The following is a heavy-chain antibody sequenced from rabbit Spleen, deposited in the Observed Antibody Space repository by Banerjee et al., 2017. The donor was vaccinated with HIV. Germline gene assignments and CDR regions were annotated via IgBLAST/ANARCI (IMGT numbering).Heavy chain of an antibody. V-gene: IGHV1S40*01. D-gene: IGHD6-1*01. CDR2: ISYNGNT. CDR1: GFDLSSYYY. CDR3: ARGGGYSYGDGGYAYATRLDL. Sequence: QSLEESGGDLVKPGASLTLTCTASGFDLSSYYYMSWVRQAPGKGLEYIGYISYNGNTYYASWAKGRFTISKTSSTTVTLQMTSLTAADTATYFCARGGGYSYGDGGYAYATRLDLWGPGTLVTVS. J-gene: IGHJ3*01.